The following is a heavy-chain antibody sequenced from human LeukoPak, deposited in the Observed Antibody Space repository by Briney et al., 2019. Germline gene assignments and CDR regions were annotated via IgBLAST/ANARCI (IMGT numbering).Heavy chain of an antibody. V-gene: IGHV1-8*03. CDR2: INPNSGNT. Sequence: ASVKVSCKASGYTFTSYDINWVRQAPGQGLEWMGWINPNSGNTGYAQKFQGRVTITRNTSISTAYMELSSLRSEDTAVYYCARGVRGVIRFDPWGQGTLVTVSS. CDR3: ARGVRGVIRFDP. CDR1: GYTFTSYD. J-gene: IGHJ5*02. D-gene: IGHD3-10*01.